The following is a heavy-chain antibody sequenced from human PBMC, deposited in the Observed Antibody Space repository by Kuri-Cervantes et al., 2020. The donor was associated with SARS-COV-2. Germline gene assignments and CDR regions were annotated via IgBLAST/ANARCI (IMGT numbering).Heavy chain of an antibody. CDR1: GYTFTGYY. V-gene: IGHV1-2*02. CDR3: ARSSEGPYYYYMDV. J-gene: IGHJ6*03. Sequence: ASVKVSCKASGYTFTGYYMHWVRQAPGQGLEWMGWINPNSGGTNYAQKFQGRVTMTRDTSISTAYMELSRLRSEDTAVYYCARSSEGPYYYYMDVWGKGTTVTVSS. D-gene: IGHD3-10*01. CDR2: INPNSGGT.